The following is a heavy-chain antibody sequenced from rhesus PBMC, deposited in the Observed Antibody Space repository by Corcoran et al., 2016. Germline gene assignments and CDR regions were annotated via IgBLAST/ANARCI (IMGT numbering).Heavy chain of an antibody. V-gene: IGHV3S5*01. CDR2: INSGGGNT. CDR3: AKAYSSGPPFDY. D-gene: IGHD6-31*01. CDR1: GFTLNLYG. Sequence: EVQLVETGGGLVQPGGSLKLSCAASGFTLNLYGMNWVRQGPGKGLQWVSAINSGGGNTNYADSVKGRYTISRDNSKTTLSLKMNSLRAEDTAVYFCAKAYSSGPPFDYWGQGVLVTVSS. J-gene: IGHJ4*01.